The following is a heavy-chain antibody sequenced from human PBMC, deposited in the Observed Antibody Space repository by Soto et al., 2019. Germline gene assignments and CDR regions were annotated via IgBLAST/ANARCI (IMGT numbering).Heavy chain of an antibody. CDR3: AKGDSTTHGDSFDI. J-gene: IGHJ3*02. D-gene: IGHD6-13*01. Sequence: QVQLQESGPGLVKPSEPLSLTCSVSGGSISFYNWNWIRQSPGKGLEWIGYIYHSGRTNYNPSLKRRVPIAVDTSKNQFSLQLSSVTAADTAFYYCAKGDSTTHGDSFDIWGQGTMVTVSP. V-gene: IGHV4-59*01. CDR1: GGSISFYN. CDR2: IYHSGRT.